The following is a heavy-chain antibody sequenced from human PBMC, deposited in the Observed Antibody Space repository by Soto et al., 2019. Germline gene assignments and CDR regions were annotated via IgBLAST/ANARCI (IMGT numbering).Heavy chain of an antibody. J-gene: IGHJ5*02. Sequence: SETLSLTCAVYGGSFSGYYWSWIRQPPGKGLEWIGEINHSGSTNYNPSLKSRVTISVDTSRNQFSLKLSSVTAADTAVYYCARYPPRYCSSTSCYKGNWFDPWGQGTLVTVSS. CDR3: ARYPPRYCSSTSCYKGNWFDP. CDR1: GGSFSGYY. D-gene: IGHD2-2*02. CDR2: INHSGST. V-gene: IGHV4-34*01.